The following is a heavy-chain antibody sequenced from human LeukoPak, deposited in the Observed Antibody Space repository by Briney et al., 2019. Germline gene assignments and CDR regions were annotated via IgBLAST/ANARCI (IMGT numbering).Heavy chain of an antibody. CDR2: IIPIFGTT. J-gene: IGHJ6*03. D-gene: IGHD4/OR15-4a*01. CDR1: GGSISSYT. V-gene: IGHV1-69*08. Sequence: SVKVSCKASGGSISSYTITWVRQAPGRGLEWMGRIIPIFGTTSYAQDFQDRVTITADISSNTAYMEVNGLTSDDTAVYFCAKQGGARQDYYMDVWGNGTTVTVSS. CDR3: AKQGGARQDYYMDV.